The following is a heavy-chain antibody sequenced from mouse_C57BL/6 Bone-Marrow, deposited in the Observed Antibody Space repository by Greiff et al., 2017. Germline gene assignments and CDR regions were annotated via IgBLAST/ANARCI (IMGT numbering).Heavy chain of an antibody. CDR3: ARGGNYVDYAMDY. J-gene: IGHJ4*01. Sequence: DVKLQESGGGLVKPGGSLKLSCAASGFTFSSYAMSWVRQTPEKRLEWVATISDGGSYTYYPDNVKGRFTISRDNAKNNLYLQMSHLKSEDTAMYYCARGGNYVDYAMDYWGQGTSVTVSS. CDR2: ISDGGSYT. V-gene: IGHV5-4*03. D-gene: IGHD2-1*01. CDR1: GFTFSSYA.